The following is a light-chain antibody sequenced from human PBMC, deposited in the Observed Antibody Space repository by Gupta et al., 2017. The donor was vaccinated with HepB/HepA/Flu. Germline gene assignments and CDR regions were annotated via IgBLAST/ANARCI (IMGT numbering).Light chain of an antibody. V-gene: IGKV3-15*01. CDR3: QQYNSWPRSS. Sequence: EIVMTQSPATLSVSPGERATLSCRASQSVSSNLAWYQQKPGQPPRLLIYGASTRVTGIPASFSGSGSGTEFTLTISSLQSEDFAVYYCQQYNSWPRSSFGQGTKLEI. CDR1: QSVSSN. J-gene: IGKJ2*04. CDR2: GAS.